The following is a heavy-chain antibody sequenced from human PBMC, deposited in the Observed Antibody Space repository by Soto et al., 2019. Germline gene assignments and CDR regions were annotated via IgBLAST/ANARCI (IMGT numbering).Heavy chain of an antibody. Sequence: QVQLQESGPGLVKPSETLSLTCTVSGGSISSYYWSWIRQPPGKGLEWIGYIYYSGSTNYNPSLNSRVTISVDTSKNQSSLKLSSVTAADTAVYSCARAWDSFAPFDYWGQGTLVTVSS. V-gene: IGHV4-59*01. CDR1: GGSISSYY. J-gene: IGHJ4*02. CDR2: IYYSGST. D-gene: IGHD3-22*01. CDR3: ARAWDSFAPFDY.